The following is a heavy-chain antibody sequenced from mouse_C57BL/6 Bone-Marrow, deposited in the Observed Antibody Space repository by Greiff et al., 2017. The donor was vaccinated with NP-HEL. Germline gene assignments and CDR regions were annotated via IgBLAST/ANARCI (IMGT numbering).Heavy chain of an antibody. J-gene: IGHJ2*01. CDR3: ARILFLLSFDY. D-gene: IGHD2-10*01. V-gene: IGHV1-82*01. Sequence: QVQLQQSGPELVKPGASVKISCKASGYAFSSSWMNWVKQRPGKGLEWIGRIYPGDGDTNYNGKFKGKATLTADKSSSTAYMQLSSLTSEDSAVYFCARILFLLSFDYWGQGTTLTVSS. CDR1: GYAFSSSW. CDR2: IYPGDGDT.